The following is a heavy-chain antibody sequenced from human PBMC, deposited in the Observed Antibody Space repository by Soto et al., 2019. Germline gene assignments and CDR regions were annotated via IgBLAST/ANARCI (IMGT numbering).Heavy chain of an antibody. CDR3: ARSGVGAFDI. Sequence: QVQLVQSGAEVKKPGSSVKVSCKASGGTFSSYTISWVRQAPGQGLEWMGRIIPILGIANYAQKFQGRVTITADKSTSTAYMELSILRSEYTAVYYCARSGVGAFDIWGQGTMVTVSS. V-gene: IGHV1-69*02. CDR1: GGTFSSYT. D-gene: IGHD3-3*01. CDR2: IIPILGIA. J-gene: IGHJ3*02.